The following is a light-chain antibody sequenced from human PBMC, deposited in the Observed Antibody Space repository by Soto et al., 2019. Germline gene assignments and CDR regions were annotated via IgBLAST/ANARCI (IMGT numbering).Light chain of an antibody. CDR3: QQYGSSPIT. V-gene: IGKV3-20*01. J-gene: IGKJ5*01. Sequence: EIVLTQSPGTLSLSPGERATLSCRASQSVSNNFLAWYQQKPGQAPRLLIYGASSRATGIPDRFSGSGSGTDSTLTISRLEPEDFAVYYCQQYGSSPITFGQGTRLEI. CDR1: QSVSNNF. CDR2: GAS.